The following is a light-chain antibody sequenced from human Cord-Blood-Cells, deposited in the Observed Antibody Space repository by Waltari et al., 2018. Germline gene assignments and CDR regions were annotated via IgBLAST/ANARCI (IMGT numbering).Light chain of an antibody. J-gene: IGKJ4*01. Sequence: DIQMTQSPSSLSASVGARVTITCRASQSISSYLNWYQQKPGKAPKLLIYAASSLQSGVPSRFSGSGSGTDCTLTISSLQPEDFATYYCQQSYSTPLTFGGGTKVEIK. CDR1: QSISSY. CDR3: QQSYSTPLT. V-gene: IGKV1-39*01. CDR2: AAS.